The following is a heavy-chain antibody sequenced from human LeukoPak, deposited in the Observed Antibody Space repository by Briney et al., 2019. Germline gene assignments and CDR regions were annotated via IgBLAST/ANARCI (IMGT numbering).Heavy chain of an antibody. CDR3: ARLSTYYYGSGSYGLYWFDP. V-gene: IGHV4-39*07. D-gene: IGHD3-10*01. Sequence: SETLSLTCTVSGGSIRSSYYYWGWIRQPPGKGLEWIGSIYDSGSTNYNPSLKSRVTISVDTSKNQFSLKLSSVTAADTAVYYCARLSTYYYGSGSYGLYWFDPWGQGTLVTVSS. CDR2: IYDSGST. J-gene: IGHJ5*02. CDR1: GGSIRSSYYY.